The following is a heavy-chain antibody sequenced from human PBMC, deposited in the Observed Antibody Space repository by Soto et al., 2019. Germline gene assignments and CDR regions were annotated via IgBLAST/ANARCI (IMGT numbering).Heavy chain of an antibody. CDR1: GYTFTSYY. CDR2: INPSGGST. CDR3: ARDRRYCISTSCHPYYYHYGMAV. J-gene: IGHJ6*02. Sequence: GASVKVSCKTSGYTFTSYYMHWVRQAPGQGLEWMGIINPSGGSTSYAQKFQGRVTMTRDTSTSTVYMELSSLRSEDTAVYYCARDRRYCISTSCHPYYYHYGMAVWGQGTSVTVSS. D-gene: IGHD2-2*01. V-gene: IGHV1-46*01.